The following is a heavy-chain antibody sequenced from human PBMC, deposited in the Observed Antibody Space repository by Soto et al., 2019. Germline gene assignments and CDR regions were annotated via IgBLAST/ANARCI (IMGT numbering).Heavy chain of an antibody. CDR1: GGSFSGYY. D-gene: IGHD2-15*01. CDR2: INHSGKT. CDR3: AISSVVVLADASTLSYYYYRMDV. V-gene: IGHV4-34*01. Sequence: SETLSLTCAVYGGSFSGYYWSWIRQPPGKGLEWIVEINHSGKTNYNPSLKSRVTISVDTSKNQFSLKLSSVTAADTAVYYCAISSVVVLADASTLSYYYYRMDVWGQGTTVTVSS. J-gene: IGHJ6*01.